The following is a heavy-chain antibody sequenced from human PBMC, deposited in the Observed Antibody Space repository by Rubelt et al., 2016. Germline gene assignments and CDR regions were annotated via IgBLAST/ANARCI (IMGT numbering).Heavy chain of an antibody. CDR3: ARQIDGDTPFDY. CDR1: GYSLTSYW. D-gene: IGHD4-17*01. CDR2: IYPGDSDT. J-gene: IGHJ4*02. Sequence: EMQLVQSGAEVKKPGESLKISCKGSGYSLTSYWIGWVRQMPGKGLEWMGIIYPGDSDTRSSPAFQGQVTIAAEKSISTAYLQWNSLKASDTAMYYCARQIDGDTPFDYWGQGTLVTVSS. V-gene: IGHV5-51*01.